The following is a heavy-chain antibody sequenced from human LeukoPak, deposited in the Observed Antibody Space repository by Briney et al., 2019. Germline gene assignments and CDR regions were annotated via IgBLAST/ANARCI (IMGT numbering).Heavy chain of an antibody. J-gene: IGHJ4*02. Sequence: GGSVTLSCAACGFTFSSYSMTWVRQAPGKGLEWVSIISSCSSAIFSADALKGRFTISRDDAKNSLYLQMNSLRAEDTAVYYCARVSGSGWYIDYWGQGTLVTVSS. CDR1: GFTFSSYS. CDR3: ARVSGSGWYIDY. CDR2: ISSCSSAI. D-gene: IGHD6-19*01. V-gene: IGHV3-21*01.